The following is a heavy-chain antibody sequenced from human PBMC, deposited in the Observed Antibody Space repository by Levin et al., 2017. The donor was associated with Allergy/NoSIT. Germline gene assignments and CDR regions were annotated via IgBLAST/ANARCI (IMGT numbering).Heavy chain of an antibody. CDR2: IWYDGSNK. CDR1: GFTFSSYG. D-gene: IGHD6-13*01. Sequence: GESLKISCAASGFTFSSYGMHWVRQAPGKGLEWVAVIWYDGSNKYYADSVKGRFTISRDNSKNTLYLQMNSLRAEDTAVYYCARGEVSDSSSWYYFDYWGQGTLVTVSS. V-gene: IGHV3-33*01. J-gene: IGHJ4*02. CDR3: ARGEVSDSSSWYYFDY.